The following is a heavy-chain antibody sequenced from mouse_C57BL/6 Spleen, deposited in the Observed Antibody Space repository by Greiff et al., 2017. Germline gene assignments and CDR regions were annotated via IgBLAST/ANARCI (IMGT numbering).Heavy chain of an antibody. CDR3: ARMSDYNNHWYFDD. J-gene: IGHJ1*03. D-gene: IGHD2-13*01. V-gene: IGHV2-2*01. CDR1: GFSLTSYG. Sequence: VQLQESGPGLVQPSQSLSITCTVSGFSLTSYGVHWVRQSPGKGLEWLGVIWSGGSTDYNAAFLSSLSISKDKSKSQVFLKMNSPQADDTAIYYCARMSDYNNHWYFDDWGKGTTVTVSS. CDR2: IWSGGST.